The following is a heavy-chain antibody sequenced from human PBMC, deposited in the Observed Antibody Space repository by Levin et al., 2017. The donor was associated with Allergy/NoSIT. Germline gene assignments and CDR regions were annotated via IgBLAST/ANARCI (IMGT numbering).Heavy chain of an antibody. CDR3: ARDPLGGGYGDY. V-gene: IGHV3-21*01. CDR1: GFTFSSYS. D-gene: IGHD5-12*01. Sequence: GGSLRLSCAASGFTFSSYSMNWVRQAPGKGLEWVSSISSSSSYIYYADSVKGRFTISRDNAKNSLYLQMNSLRAEDTAVYYCARDPLGGGYGDYWGQGTLVTVSS. J-gene: IGHJ4*02. CDR2: ISSSSSYI.